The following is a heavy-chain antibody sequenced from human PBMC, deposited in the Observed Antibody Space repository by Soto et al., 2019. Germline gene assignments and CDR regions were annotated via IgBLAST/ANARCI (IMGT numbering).Heavy chain of an antibody. CDR1: GGSVSSGSYH. V-gene: IGHV4-61*01. CDR3: ARDGIAAAGIVYYYGMDV. D-gene: IGHD6-13*01. J-gene: IGHJ6*02. Sequence: QVQLQESGPGLVKPSETLSLTCTVSGGSVSSGSYHWTWIRQPPGKGLGWIGYIHYSGSTNYNPSLKSRVTISVDTSKNQVSLKLSSVTAADTAVYYCARDGIAAAGIVYYYGMDVWGQGTTVTVSS. CDR2: IHYSGST.